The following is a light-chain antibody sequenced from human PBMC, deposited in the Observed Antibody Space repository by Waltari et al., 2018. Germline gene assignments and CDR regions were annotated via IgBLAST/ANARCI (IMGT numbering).Light chain of an antibody. CDR2: GAS. V-gene: IGKV3-20*01. CDR3: QQYDISPLT. J-gene: IGKJ4*01. Sequence: EIVLTQSPGTLSLSPGDRATLSCSPSQTVRPTYLAWYQQKPGQAPTLLIYGASSRATGIPDRFSGSGSGTDFSLTISSLEPEDFAVYYCQQYDISPLTFGGGTKVEIK. CDR1: QTVRPTY.